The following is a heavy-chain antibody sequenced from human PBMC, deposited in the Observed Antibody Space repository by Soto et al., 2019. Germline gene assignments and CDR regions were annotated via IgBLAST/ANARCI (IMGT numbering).Heavy chain of an antibody. V-gene: IGHV1-18*01. Sequence: QVQLVQSGAEVKNPGASVKVSCKASGYTFTSYGISWVRQAPGQGLEWVGWISGYNGDTNYTRNLQGRVTMSTDTSTSTAYMEMRSLRSDATTVYYCAKTLPPPHIFRSGPSYMDVWGQGTTVTVSS. CDR3: AKTLPPPHIFRSGPSYMDV. CDR2: ISGYNGDT. D-gene: IGHD3-3*02. J-gene: IGHJ6*03. CDR1: GYTFTSYG.